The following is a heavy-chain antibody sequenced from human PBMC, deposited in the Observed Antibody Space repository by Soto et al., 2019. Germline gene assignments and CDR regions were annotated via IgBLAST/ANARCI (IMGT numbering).Heavy chain of an antibody. J-gene: IGHJ4*02. D-gene: IGHD1-26*01. CDR3: ARGGGSDSFDY. CDR2: INHLKST. Sequence: SETLSLTCTVSGASITFGGYSLSWIRKTPWQGLEWIGYINHLKSTLYNRTFEIRLTLSIDRAMNSYSVKLHSMSPAHRPVPVCARGGGSDSFDYWGQGILVSV. V-gene: IGHV4-30-2*01. CDR1: GASITFGGYS.